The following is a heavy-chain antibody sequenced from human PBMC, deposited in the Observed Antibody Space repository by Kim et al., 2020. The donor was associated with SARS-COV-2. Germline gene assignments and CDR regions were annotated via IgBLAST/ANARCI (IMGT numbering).Heavy chain of an antibody. CDR1: GYTFTSYA. V-gene: IGHV1-3*01. J-gene: IGHJ4*02. CDR2: INAGNGNT. Sequence: ASVKVSCKASGYTFTSYAMHWVRQAPGQRLEWMGWINAGNGNTKYSQKFQGRVTITRDTSASTAYMELSSLRSEDTAVYYCARATLTYYDFWSGLFDYWGQGTLVTVSS. D-gene: IGHD3-3*01. CDR3: ARATLTYYDFWSGLFDY.